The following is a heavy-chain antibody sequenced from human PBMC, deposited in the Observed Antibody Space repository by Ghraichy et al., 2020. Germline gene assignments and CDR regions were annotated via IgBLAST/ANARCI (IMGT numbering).Heavy chain of an antibody. CDR2: ISGSGGST. Sequence: GESLNISCAASGFTFSSYAMSWVRQAPGKGLEWVSAISGSGGSTYYADSVKGRFTISRDNSKNTLYLQMNSLRAEDTAVYYCQLGWELPGVDYWGQGTLVTVSS. V-gene: IGHV3-23*01. CDR1: GFTFSSYA. D-gene: IGHD1-26*01. CDR3: QLGWELPGVDY. J-gene: IGHJ4*02.